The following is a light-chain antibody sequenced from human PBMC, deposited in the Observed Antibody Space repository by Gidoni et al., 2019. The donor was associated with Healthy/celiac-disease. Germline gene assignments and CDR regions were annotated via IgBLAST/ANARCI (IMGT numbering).Light chain of an antibody. CDR1: QSISSY. J-gene: IGKJ5*01. Sequence: DIQMTQSPSSLSASVGDRVTITCRASQSISSYLNWYQQKPGKAPKLLIYAASSLQSRVPSRFSGSGSGTDFTLTISSLQPEDFATYYCQQSYSTLRTLGQGTRLEIK. CDR3: QQSYSTLRT. CDR2: AAS. V-gene: IGKV1-39*01.